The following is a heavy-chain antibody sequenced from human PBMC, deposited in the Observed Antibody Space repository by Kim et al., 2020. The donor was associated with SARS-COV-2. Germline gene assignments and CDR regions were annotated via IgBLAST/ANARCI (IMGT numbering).Heavy chain of an antibody. J-gene: IGHJ4*02. D-gene: IGHD3-16*01. CDR1: GGSFSGYY. Sequence: SETLSLTCAVYGGSFSGYYWSWIRQPPGKGLEWIGEINHSGSTNYNPSLKSRVTISVDTSKNQFSLKLSSVTAADTAVYYCARGSSYTFGGVIGGNYYFDYWGQGTLVTVSS. CDR3: ARGSSYTFGGVIGGNYYFDY. V-gene: IGHV4-34*01. CDR2: INHSGST.